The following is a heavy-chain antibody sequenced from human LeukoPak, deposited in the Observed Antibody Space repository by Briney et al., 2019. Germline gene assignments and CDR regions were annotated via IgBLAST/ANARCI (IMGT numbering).Heavy chain of an antibody. CDR1: GGSFSGYY. Sequence: SETLSLTCAVYGGSFSGYYWSWIRQPPGKGLEWIGEINHSGSTNYNPSLKSRVTISVDTSKNQFSLKLSSVTAADTAVYYCARGLTMVRGVRYYYMDVWGKGTTVTVSS. CDR3: ARGLTMVRGVRYYYMDV. CDR2: INHSGST. D-gene: IGHD3-10*01. J-gene: IGHJ6*03. V-gene: IGHV4-34*01.